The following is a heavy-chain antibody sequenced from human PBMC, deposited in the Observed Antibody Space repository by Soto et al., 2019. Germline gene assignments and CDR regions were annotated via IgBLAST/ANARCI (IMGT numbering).Heavy chain of an antibody. CDR1: GYSFTSYW. J-gene: IGHJ5*02. CDR2: IDPSDSYT. Sequence: SLKISCKVSGYSFTSYWISWVRQMPGKGLEWMGRIDPSDSYTNYSPSFQGHVTISADKSISTAYLQWSSLKASDTAMYYCARKGSSSSGWFDPWGQGTLVTVSS. V-gene: IGHV5-10-1*01. CDR3: ARKGSSSSGWFDP. D-gene: IGHD6-6*01.